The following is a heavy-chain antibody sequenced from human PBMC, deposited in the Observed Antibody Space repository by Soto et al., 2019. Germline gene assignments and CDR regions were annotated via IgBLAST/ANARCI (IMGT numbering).Heavy chain of an antibody. D-gene: IGHD3-3*02. CDR2: IYYSGST. CDR1: GGSISSSSYY. CDR3: ASPKIAFYNWFDP. Sequence: SETLSLTCTVSGGSISSSSYYWGWIRQPPGKGLEWIGSIYYSGSTYYKPSLKKRVTISVDTSKNQFTMKMSSMTAADTVVYYCASPKIAFYNWFDPWGQGTLVTVSS. V-gene: IGHV4-39*01. J-gene: IGHJ5*02.